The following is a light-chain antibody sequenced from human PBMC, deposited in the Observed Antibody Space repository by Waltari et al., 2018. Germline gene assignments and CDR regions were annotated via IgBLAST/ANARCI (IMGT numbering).Light chain of an antibody. CDR2: WAS. V-gene: IGKV4-1*01. J-gene: IGKJ4*01. Sequence: DIVMTQSPESLAVSLGERATIRCKTSESVLYSSNNKNHFAWYQQKPGQPPRLLLYWASTRESGVPYRFIGSGSETDFTLTVTSLQAEDVAVYYCQQYYNTPLTFGGGTKVEVK. CDR1: ESVLYSSNNKNH. CDR3: QQYYNTPLT.